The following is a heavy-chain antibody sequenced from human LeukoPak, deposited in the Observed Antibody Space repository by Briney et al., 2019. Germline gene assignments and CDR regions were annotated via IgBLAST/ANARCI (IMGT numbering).Heavy chain of an antibody. CDR1: GGSISSSSYY. J-gene: IGHJ3*02. CDR3: ARVYGGAYYDFWSGYYSAFDI. V-gene: IGHV4-39*07. Sequence: SETLSLTCTVSGGSISSSSYYWGWIRQPPGKGLEWIGSIYYSGSTYYNPSLKSRVTISVDTSKDQFSLKLSSVTAADTAVYYCARVYGGAYYDFWSGYYSAFDIWGQGTMVTVSS. CDR2: IYYSGST. D-gene: IGHD3-3*01.